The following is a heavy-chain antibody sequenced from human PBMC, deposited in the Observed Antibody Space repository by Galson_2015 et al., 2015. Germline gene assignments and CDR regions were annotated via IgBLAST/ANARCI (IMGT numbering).Heavy chain of an antibody. J-gene: IGHJ6*02. D-gene: IGHD6-13*01. CDR2: IIPIFGTA. V-gene: IGHV1-69*13. CDR1: GGTFSSYA. Sequence: SVKVSCKASGGTFSSYAISWVRQAPGQGLEWMGGIIPIFGTANYAQKFQGRVTITADESTSTAYMELSSLRSEDTAVYYRARDLGRGAAAAYYYYGMDVWGQGTTVTVSS. CDR3: ARDLGRGAAAAYYYYGMDV.